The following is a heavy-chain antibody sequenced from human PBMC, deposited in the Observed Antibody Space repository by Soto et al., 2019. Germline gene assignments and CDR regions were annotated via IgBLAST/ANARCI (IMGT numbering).Heavy chain of an antibody. Sequence: PSETLSLTCTVSGDSVDSVDYYWGWIRQPPGKGLEWIASIHYSGSTYYSPSLKSRATISGDTSKSQFSLTLSSVTAADTAVYNGARNTVAAKTAFAHGGQGTLVTVSP. CDR2: IHYSGST. CDR3: ARNTVAAKTAFAH. J-gene: IGHJ4*02. V-gene: IGHV4-39*01. CDR1: GDSVDSVDYY. D-gene: IGHD6-25*01.